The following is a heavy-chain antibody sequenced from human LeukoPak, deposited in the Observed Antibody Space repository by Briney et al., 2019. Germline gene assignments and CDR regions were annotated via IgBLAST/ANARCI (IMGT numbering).Heavy chain of an antibody. J-gene: IGHJ4*02. CDR2: INQDGSEQ. D-gene: IGHD1-7*01. CDR3: ASGTGWLIDY. V-gene: IGHV3-7*01. CDR1: GFTFSAYC. Sequence: GGTLRLSCAVSGFTFSAYCMTWVRQAPGKALEGVANINQDGSEQFYLESLKGRFTISSDNAENTLHLQMTSLRVEDTAIYYCASGTGWLIDYWGQGTLVTVSS.